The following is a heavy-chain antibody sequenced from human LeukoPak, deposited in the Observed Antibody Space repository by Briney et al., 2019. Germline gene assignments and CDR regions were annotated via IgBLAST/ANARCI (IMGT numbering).Heavy chain of an antibody. V-gene: IGHV3-7*03. J-gene: IGHJ5*02. CDR1: GFTFTNHW. CDR2: IKEDGSEK. Sequence: GGSLRLSCAASGFTFTNHWMSWVRQAPGEGLEWVANIKEDGSEKYYVDSVKGRFTVSRDNVKNSLFLQMNSLRVDDTAVYYYAKSGSSVFWSWGQGTLVTVSS. CDR3: AKSGSSVFWS. D-gene: IGHD3-3*02.